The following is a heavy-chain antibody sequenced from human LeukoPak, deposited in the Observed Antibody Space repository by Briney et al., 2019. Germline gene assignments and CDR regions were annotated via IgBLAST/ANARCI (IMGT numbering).Heavy chain of an antibody. CDR1: GDSISSYY. J-gene: IGHJ4*02. CDR2: IYYSGST. Sequence: SETLSLTCTVSGDSISSYYWSWIRQPPGKGLEWIGYIYYSGSTNYNPSLESRVTISIDTSKNQFSLRLTSVTAADTAVYYCARQTGSGLFILPGGQGTLVTVSS. V-gene: IGHV4-59*08. CDR3: ARQTGSGLFILP. D-gene: IGHD3/OR15-3a*01.